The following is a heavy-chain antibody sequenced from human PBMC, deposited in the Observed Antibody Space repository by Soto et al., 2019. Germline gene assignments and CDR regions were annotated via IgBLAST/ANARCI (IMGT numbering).Heavy chain of an antibody. CDR1: GFSLSTSGMC. Sequence: SGPTLVNPTQTLTLTCTFSGFSLSTSGMCVSWIRQPPGKALEWLALIDWDDDKYYSTSLKTRLTISKDTSKNQVVLTMTNMDPVDTATYYCARINTDFWSGYTRGGYYYYYCGMDVRGQGTTATVTS. V-gene: IGHV2-70*01. CDR3: ARINTDFWSGYTRGGYYYYYCGMDV. CDR2: IDWDDDK. D-gene: IGHD3-3*01. J-gene: IGHJ6*02.